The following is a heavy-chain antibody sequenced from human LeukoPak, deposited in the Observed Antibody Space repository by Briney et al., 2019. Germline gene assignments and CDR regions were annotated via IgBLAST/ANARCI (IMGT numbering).Heavy chain of an antibody. CDR2: VYHRGST. CDR3: SRQMSAGDAFDI. CDR1: GDSINNNSYY. Sequence: SETLSLTCTVSGDSINNNSYYWGWIRQPPGKGLEWIVTVYHRGSTCYAPSLKSRVTISVDTSKNQISLNLRSVNAADTAIYYCSRQMSAGDAFDIWGQGTKVTVSS. J-gene: IGHJ3*02. V-gene: IGHV4-39*01.